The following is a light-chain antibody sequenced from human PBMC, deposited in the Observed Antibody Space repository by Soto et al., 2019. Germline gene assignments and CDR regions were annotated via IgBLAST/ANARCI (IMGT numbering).Light chain of an antibody. CDR3: EHDGSSPPWT. Sequence: EIVLTQSPGTLSLSPGERATLSCRASQTISSNYLAWYQQKPGQAPRLLIYGASNRATGIPDRLSGSGSGTDFTLTIFRLEPEDSAVYYCEHDGSSPPWTFGQGTKVEIK. V-gene: IGKV3-20*01. J-gene: IGKJ1*01. CDR1: QTISSNY. CDR2: GAS.